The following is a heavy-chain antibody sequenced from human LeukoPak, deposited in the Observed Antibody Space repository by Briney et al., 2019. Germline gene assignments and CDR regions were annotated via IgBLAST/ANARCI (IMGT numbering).Heavy chain of an antibody. CDR2: INPNSGGT. CDR1: GYTFTGYY. D-gene: IGHD6-13*01. Sequence: ASVKVSCKASGYTFTGYYMHWVRQAPGQGLEWMGWINPNSGGTNYAQKFQGRVTMTRDTSISTAYMELSRLRSDDTAVYYCARDLSIAAAGIDYWGQGTLVTVSS. CDR3: ARDLSIAAAGIDY. J-gene: IGHJ4*02. V-gene: IGHV1-2*02.